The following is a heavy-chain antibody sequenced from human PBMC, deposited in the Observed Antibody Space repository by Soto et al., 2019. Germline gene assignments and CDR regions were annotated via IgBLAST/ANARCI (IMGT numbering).Heavy chain of an antibody. Sequence: GGSVKGAGKACGEIFTSYDINWVRQATGQGLEWMGSMNPTSRNTGYAQKFQGRVTMTRNTSISTAYMELSSLRSEDTAVYYCARRTGTDAFDIWG. CDR3: ARRTGTDAFDI. CDR2: MNPTSRNT. V-gene: IGHV1-8*01. CDR1: GEIFTSYD. D-gene: IGHD6-13*01. J-gene: IGHJ3*02.